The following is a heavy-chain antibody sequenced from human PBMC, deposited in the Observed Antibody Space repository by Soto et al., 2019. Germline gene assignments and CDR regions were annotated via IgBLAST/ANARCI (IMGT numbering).Heavy chain of an antibody. CDR2: INAGNGNT. J-gene: IGHJ5*02. CDR3: ARAPTTVVTPNNWFDP. V-gene: IGHV1-3*01. Sequence: ASVKVSCKASGYTFTSYAMHWVRQAPGQRLEWMGWINAGNGNTKNSQKFQGRVTITRDTSASTAYMELSSLRSEDTAVYYCARAPTTVVTPNNWFDPWGQGTLVTVSS. CDR1: GYTFTSYA. D-gene: IGHD4-17*01.